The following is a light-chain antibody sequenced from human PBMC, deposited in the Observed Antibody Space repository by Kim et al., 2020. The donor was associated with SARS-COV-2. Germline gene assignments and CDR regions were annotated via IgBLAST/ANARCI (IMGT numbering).Light chain of an antibody. CDR3: QQNVAQST. V-gene: IGKV1-5*03. J-gene: IGKJ4*01. Sequence: SAAVRARVTITCRASQSNRNRLPWHQHKPGKAPRFLSMGASKREPGAQSRFIGIGSGTDFLLPTNSLQPDDFATYYGQQNVAQSTFGGGTKVDIK. CDR1: QSNRNR. CDR2: GAS.